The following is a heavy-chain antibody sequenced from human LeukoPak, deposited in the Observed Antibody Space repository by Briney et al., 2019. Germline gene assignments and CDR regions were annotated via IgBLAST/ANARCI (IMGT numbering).Heavy chain of an antibody. CDR3: ARDPGVSLAAYYFDY. CDR2: INPNSGGT. V-gene: IGHV1-2*02. J-gene: IGHJ4*02. CDR1: GYTFTGYY. Sequence: ASVKVSCKASGYTFTGYYMHWERQAPGQGLEWMGWINPNSGGTNYAQEFQGRVTMTRDTSISTAYMELSRLRSDDTAVYYCARDPGVSLAAYYFDYWGQGTLVTVSS. D-gene: IGHD3-10*01.